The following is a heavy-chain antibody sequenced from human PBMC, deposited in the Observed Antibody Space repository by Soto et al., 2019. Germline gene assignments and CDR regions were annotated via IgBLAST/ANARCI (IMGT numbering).Heavy chain of an antibody. V-gene: IGHV1-18*04. J-gene: IGHJ4*02. CDR1: GYTFSNYD. Sequence: QVQLMQSGPEVKKPGASVKVSCTASGYTFSNYDITWVRQAPGQGLEWMGWISTDNGKTDYAQKLQSRVTMTTDTSTSTGYREESSLSSADTAVYYWASPQDYSCYFDNGCQGALVSVSS. CDR2: ISTDNGKT. CDR3: ASPQDYSCYFDN. D-gene: IGHD1-26*01.